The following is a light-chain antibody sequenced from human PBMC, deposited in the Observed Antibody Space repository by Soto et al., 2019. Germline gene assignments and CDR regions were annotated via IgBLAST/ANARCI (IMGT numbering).Light chain of an antibody. CDR3: QQYVALPWT. CDR1: QTISSNY. Sequence: ENVLTQSPGTLSLSPGDRATLSCRATQTISSNYFAWYQQKPGQAPRLLIYDASSRATGIPDRFSGSGSGTDFTLTISRLEPEDFAVYYCQQYVALPWTFGQGNKVEIK. J-gene: IGKJ1*01. V-gene: IGKV3-20*01. CDR2: DAS.